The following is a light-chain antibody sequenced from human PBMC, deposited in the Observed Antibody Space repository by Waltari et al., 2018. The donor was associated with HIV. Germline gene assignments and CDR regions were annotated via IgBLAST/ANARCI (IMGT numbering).Light chain of an antibody. CDR1: SFHLGSTT. Sequence: QSVLTQPPSASGTPGKRVTISCHGSSFHLGSTTVHWYQLVPGTAPELLIYSINQRPSGVPHRFSGSKSSTSASLAISGLQSEDEAYYYCAAWDDSLNGWVFGGGTKLTVL. CDR3: AAWDDSLNGWV. V-gene: IGLV1-44*01. CDR2: SIN. J-gene: IGLJ3*02.